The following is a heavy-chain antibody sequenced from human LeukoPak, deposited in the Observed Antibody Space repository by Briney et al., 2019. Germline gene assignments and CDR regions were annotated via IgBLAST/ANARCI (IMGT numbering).Heavy chain of an antibody. Sequence: SQTLSLTCAVSGDSITSGPYSWSWIRQSPGKALEWIGHIFHGGSANYNPSLYSRVTISLDMSNNQFSLSLTSVTAADTAVYFCARGRGQQLFDYWGQGILVAVSS. CDR1: GDSITSGPYS. V-gene: IGHV4-30-2*06. CDR3: ARGRGQQLFDY. CDR2: IFHGGSA. D-gene: IGHD6-13*01. J-gene: IGHJ4*02.